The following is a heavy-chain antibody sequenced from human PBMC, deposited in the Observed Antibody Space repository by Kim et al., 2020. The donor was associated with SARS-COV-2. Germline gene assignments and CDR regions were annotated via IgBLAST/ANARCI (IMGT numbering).Heavy chain of an antibody. CDR3: ARDTVGPGDY. Sequence: TIYYADPVKGRFTIARDNAKNSLYLQMNSLRAEDTAVYYCARDTVGPGDYWGQGTLVTVSS. V-gene: IGHV3-11*04. J-gene: IGHJ4*02. CDR2: TI. D-gene: IGHD4-4*01.